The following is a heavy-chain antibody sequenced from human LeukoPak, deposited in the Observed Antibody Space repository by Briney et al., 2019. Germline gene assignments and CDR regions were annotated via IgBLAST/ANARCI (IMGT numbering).Heavy chain of an antibody. CDR2: IYYSGSP. D-gene: IGHD4/OR15-4a*01. V-gene: IGHV4-59*01. CDR3: ARTRLMTIFDY. Sequence: SETLSLTCTVSGDSISGYYWSWIRQPPGKGLECIGYIYYSGSPNYSPSLKSRVTISVDTSRNQFSLKLSSVTAADTAVYYCARTRLMTIFDYWGQGTLVTVSS. CDR1: GDSISGYY. J-gene: IGHJ4*02.